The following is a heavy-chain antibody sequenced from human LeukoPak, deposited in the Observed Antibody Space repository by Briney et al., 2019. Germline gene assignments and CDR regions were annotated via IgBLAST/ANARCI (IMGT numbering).Heavy chain of an antibody. J-gene: IGHJ6*02. V-gene: IGHV3-30*03. D-gene: IGHD3-3*01. Sequence: GGSLRLSCAASGFTFSSSAMHWVRQAPGKGLEWVAVISYDESNKYYADSVKGRFTISRDNSKNTLYLQMNSLTAEDTAVYYCARGTDTKPFWSGYWVDVWGQGTTVTVSS. CDR1: GFTFSSSA. CDR3: ARGTDTKPFWSGYWVDV. CDR2: ISYDESNK.